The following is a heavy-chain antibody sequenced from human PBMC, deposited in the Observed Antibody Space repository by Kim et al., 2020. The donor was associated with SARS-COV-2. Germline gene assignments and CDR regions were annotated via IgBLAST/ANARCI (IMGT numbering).Heavy chain of an antibody. D-gene: IGHD3-16*01. CDR3: ARDYDYVGGTLGY. V-gene: IGHV1-2*02. Sequence: NYAQQFQGRVPMTRDTSISTEYMELSRLRSDDTAVYYCARDYDYVGGTLGYWGQGTLVTVSS. J-gene: IGHJ4*02.